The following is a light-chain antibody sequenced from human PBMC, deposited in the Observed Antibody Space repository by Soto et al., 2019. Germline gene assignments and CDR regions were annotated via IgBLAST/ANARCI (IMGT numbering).Light chain of an antibody. CDR3: QQYNNWPLT. CDR2: GAS. V-gene: IGKV3-15*01. J-gene: IGKJ4*01. CDR1: QSVSSN. Sequence: EIVMTQSPATLSVSQGERATLSCRASQSVSSNLAWYQQRPGQAPRLLIYGASTRATGIPASFSGSGSGTEFTLTISSLQSEDFAAYYCQQYNNWPLTFGGGTKVEIK.